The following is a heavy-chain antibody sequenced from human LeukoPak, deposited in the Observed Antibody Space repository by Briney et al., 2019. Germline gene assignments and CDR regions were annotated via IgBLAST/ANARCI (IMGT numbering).Heavy chain of an antibody. CDR2: IWHSGST. Sequence: SETLSLTCAVSGGSISSSNWWSWVRQAPGKGLEWIGEIWHSGSTNYNPSLKSRVTISVDTSKNQFSLKLNSVTAADTAVYYCARRGDRFGYWGQGTLVTVSS. D-gene: IGHD2-21*02. CDR3: ARRGDRFGY. V-gene: IGHV4-4*02. CDR1: GGSISSSNW. J-gene: IGHJ4*02.